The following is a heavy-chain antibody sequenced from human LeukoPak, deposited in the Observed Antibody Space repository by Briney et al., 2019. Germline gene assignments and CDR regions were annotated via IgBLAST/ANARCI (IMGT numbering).Heavy chain of an antibody. CDR3: ARADIVLVVAVDAFDM. J-gene: IGHJ3*02. CDR1: GYTFTGYY. CDR2: INPNSGGR. D-gene: IGHD2-15*01. V-gene: IGHV1-2*02. Sequence: ASVKDSCKASGYTFTGYYIHWVRQAPGQGLEWMGWINPNSGGRNFAQKFQGRVTMTRDTSISTACMELSRLKSDDTAVYYCARADIVLVVAVDAFDMWGQGTIVTVSS.